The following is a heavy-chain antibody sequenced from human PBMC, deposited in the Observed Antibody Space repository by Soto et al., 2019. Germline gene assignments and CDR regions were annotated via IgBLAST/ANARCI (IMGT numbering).Heavy chain of an antibody. CDR2: ISGSGDST. J-gene: IGHJ4*02. V-gene: IGHV3-23*01. Sequence: EVQLLESGGGLVQPGGSLRLSCAVSEFTFSSYAMSWVRQAPGKGLEWVSVISGSGDSTYYADSVKGRFTISRDNSKNTLYLQMNSLRAEDTAVYYCARRTSGWYLDYWGQGTLVTVSS. D-gene: IGHD6-19*01. CDR1: EFTFSSYA. CDR3: ARRTSGWYLDY.